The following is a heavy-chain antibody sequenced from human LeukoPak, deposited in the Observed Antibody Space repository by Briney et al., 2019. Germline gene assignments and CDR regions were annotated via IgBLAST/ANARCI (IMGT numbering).Heavy chain of an antibody. J-gene: IGHJ4*02. D-gene: IGHD5-18*01. CDR2: IYASGST. CDR1: GGSISSYY. CDR3: ARECDSYGYFDY. V-gene: IGHV4-4*07. Sequence: SETLSLSCTVSGGSISSYYWGWIRQPAGKGLEWIGRIYASGSTNYNPSLKSRVTISVDKSKNQFSLRLSSVTAADTAVYYCARECDSYGYFDYWGQGTLVTVSS.